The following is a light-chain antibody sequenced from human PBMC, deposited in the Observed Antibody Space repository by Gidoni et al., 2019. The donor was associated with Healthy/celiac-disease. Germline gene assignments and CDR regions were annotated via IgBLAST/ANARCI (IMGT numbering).Light chain of an antibody. CDR1: QSVLYSSNNKNY. V-gene: IGKV4-1*01. CDR2: WAS. CDR3: QQYYSTPLYT. Sequence: DIVMTQSPDSLAVSLGERATINCKSSQSVLYSSNNKNYLAWYQQKPGQPPKLLIYWASTRESGVPDRFSGSGSGTDFTLIISSLQAEDVAVYYCQQYYSTPLYTFGXGTKLEIK. J-gene: IGKJ2*01.